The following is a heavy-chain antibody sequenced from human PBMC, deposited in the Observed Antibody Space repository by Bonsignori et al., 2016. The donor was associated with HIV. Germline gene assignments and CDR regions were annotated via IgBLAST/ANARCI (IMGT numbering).Heavy chain of an antibody. CDR1: GFTFSSYA. CDR2: ISYDGSNK. V-gene: IGHV3-30-3*01. CDR3: ARDGPQRWLQLPYYYYYMDV. Sequence: GESLKISCAASGFTFSSYAMHWVRQAPGKGLEWVAVISYDGSNKYYADSVKGRFTISRDNSENTLYLQMNSLRAEDTAVYYCARDGPQRWLQLPYYYYYMDVWGKGTTVTVSS. J-gene: IGHJ6*03. D-gene: IGHD5-24*01.